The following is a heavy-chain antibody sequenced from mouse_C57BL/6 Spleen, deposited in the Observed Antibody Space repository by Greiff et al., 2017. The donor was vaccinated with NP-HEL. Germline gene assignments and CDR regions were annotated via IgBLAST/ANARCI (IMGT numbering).Heavy chain of an antibody. J-gene: IGHJ4*01. CDR2: INPNNGGT. V-gene: IGHV1-18*01. CDR1: GYTFTDYN. D-gene: IGHD2-4*01. Sequence: VQLQQSGPELVKPGASVKIPCKASGYTFTDYNMDWVKQSHGKSLEWIGDINPNNGGTIYNQKFKGKATLTVDKSSSTAYMELRSLTSEDTAVYYCASPSYDSSPYAMDYWGQGTSVTVSS. CDR3: ASPSYDSSPYAMDY.